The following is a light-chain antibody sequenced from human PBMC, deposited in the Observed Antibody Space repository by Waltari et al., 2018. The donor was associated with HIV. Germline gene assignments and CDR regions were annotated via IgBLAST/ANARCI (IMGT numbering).Light chain of an antibody. J-gene: IGKJ1*01. Sequence: EIVLTQSPGTLSLSPGERATLSCRASQTVSSAFLAWYQQKPGQAPRLLIYGASSRVIGIPDRFNGTGSGTYFSLTVSRLEPEESAVYYCQQYGGSPRTFGQGAKVEIK. V-gene: IGKV3-20*01. CDR3: QQYGGSPRT. CDR2: GAS. CDR1: QTVSSAF.